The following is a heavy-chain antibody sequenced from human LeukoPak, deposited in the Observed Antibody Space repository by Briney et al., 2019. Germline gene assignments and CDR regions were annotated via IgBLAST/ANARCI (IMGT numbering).Heavy chain of an antibody. J-gene: IGHJ4*02. V-gene: IGHV3-7*01. CDR1: GFTFSSYW. CDR3: ARASGGITIFGVVSY. Sequence: PGGSLRLTCAASGFTFSSYWMSWVRQAPGKGLEWMANIKQDGSEKYYVDSEKGRFTIFRDNAKNSLYLQMNSLRAEDTAVYCCARASGGITIFGVVSYWGQGTLVTVSS. D-gene: IGHD3-3*01. CDR2: IKQDGSEK.